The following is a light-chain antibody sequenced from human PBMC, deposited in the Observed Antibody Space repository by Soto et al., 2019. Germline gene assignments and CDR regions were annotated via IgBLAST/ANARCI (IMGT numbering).Light chain of an antibody. V-gene: IGKV1-5*01. CDR1: ESIRTW. Sequence: DIQMTQSHSTLSASIGDRVTITCRASESIRTWLAWYQHKPGKAPKFLIYDASTLESGVPSRFSGSRSGTEFTLTISSLKPDDFATYYCQQYNSYSWTFGQGTKVDIK. CDR2: DAS. J-gene: IGKJ1*01. CDR3: QQYNSYSWT.